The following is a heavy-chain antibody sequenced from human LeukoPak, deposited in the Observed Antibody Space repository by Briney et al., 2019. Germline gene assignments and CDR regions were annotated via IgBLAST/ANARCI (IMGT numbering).Heavy chain of an antibody. CDR1: GYTFTSYG. V-gene: IGHV1-18*01. CDR2: ISAYNGNT. CDR3: ARALGQQLVLNLPYHY. D-gene: IGHD6-13*01. J-gene: IGHJ4*02. Sequence: ASVKVSCKASGYTFTSYGISWVRQAPGQGLEWMGWISAYNGNTNYAQKLQGRVTMTTDTSTSTAYMELRSLRSDDTAVYYCARALGQQLVLNLPYHYWGQGTLVTVSS.